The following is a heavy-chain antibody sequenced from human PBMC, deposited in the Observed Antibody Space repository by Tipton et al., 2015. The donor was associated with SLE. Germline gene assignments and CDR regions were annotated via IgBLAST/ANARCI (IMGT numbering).Heavy chain of an antibody. J-gene: IGHJ5*01. CDR2: THYSGTT. Sequence: TLSLTCIVSGGSITTTPYYWGWIRQSPEKGLGWIGSTHYSGTTYYNPSLESRVTMSMDTSKNEFSLNLRSVTATDTAVYYCARDSFDDYSGSGSYSTWGHGTLVTVSS. CDR1: GGSITTTPYY. V-gene: IGHV4-39*02. D-gene: IGHD3-10*01. CDR3: ARDSFDDYSGSGSYST.